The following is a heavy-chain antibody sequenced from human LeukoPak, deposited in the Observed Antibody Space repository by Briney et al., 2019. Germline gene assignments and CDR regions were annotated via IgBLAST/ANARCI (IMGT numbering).Heavy chain of an antibody. J-gene: IGHJ3*01. CDR1: GFTFSDYG. Sequence: GGSLRLSCAASGFTFSDYGMNWVRQTPGKGLEWLAFIQNDGSNTFYADSVKGRFTISRDNSKITLYMQMNSLRADDTAVYYCPMKAVPRPRLHDAFDFWGQGTVVSVSS. V-gene: IGHV3-30*02. D-gene: IGHD5-24*01. CDR3: PMKAVPRPRLHDAFDF. CDR2: IQNDGSNT.